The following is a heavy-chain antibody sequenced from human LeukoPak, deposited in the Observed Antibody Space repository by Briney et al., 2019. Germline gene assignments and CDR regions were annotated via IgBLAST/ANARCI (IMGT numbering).Heavy chain of an antibody. CDR2: IFPSGGEI. D-gene: IGHD6-19*01. Sequence: RGSLRLSCAASGFTFSTFAMIWVRQPPGKGLEWVSSIFPSGGEIHYADSVRGRFTISRDNSKSTLSLQMNSLRAEDTAIYYCARRGTIAVPVFWFDPWGQGTLVIVSS. V-gene: IGHV3-23*01. J-gene: IGHJ5*02. CDR1: GFTFSTFA. CDR3: ARRGTIAVPVFWFDP.